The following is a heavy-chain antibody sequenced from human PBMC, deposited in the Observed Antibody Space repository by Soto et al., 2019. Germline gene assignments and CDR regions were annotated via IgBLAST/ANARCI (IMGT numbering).Heavy chain of an antibody. Sequence: GESLKISCKGSGYSFYTYWIGWVRQMPGKGLEWMGVIYPDDSDIRYSPSFQGQVTISADKSISTAYLQWSSLKASDSGIYYCARRTGLLYSDWGQGTLVTVSS. D-gene: IGHD2-21*01. V-gene: IGHV5-51*01. CDR3: ARRTGLLYSD. J-gene: IGHJ4*02. CDR1: GYSFYTYW. CDR2: IYPDDSDI.